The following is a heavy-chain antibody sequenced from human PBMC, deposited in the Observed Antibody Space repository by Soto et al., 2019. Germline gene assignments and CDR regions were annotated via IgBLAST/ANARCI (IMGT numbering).Heavy chain of an antibody. CDR2: IWSDGSEK. J-gene: IGHJ4*02. D-gene: IGHD3-10*01. Sequence: QVQLVESGGGVVQPGRSLRLSCAASGFTFSSNGMHWVRQAPCKGLEWVAVIWSDGSEKYYADSVKGRFSSSRDNSKNTLYLHMDSLRAEDTAVYYCARDLGRFNFGSTYFVYWGQGTLVTVSS. CDR3: ARDLGRFNFGSTYFVY. V-gene: IGHV3-33*01. CDR1: GFTFSSNG.